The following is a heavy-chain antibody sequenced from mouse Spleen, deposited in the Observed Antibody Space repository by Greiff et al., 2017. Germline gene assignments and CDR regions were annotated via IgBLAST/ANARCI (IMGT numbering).Heavy chain of an antibody. CDR3: ARSYYRYAWFAY. D-gene: IGHD2-14*01. CDR2: ISSGGGNT. V-gene: IGHV5-9*01. Sequence: DVMLVESGGGLVKPGGSLKLFCAASGFTFSSYTMSWVRQTPAKRLEWVATISSGGGNTYYPDSVKGRFTISRDNARNTLYLQMSSLRSEDTAMYYCARSYYRYAWFAYWGQGTLVTVSA. CDR1: GFTFSSYT. J-gene: IGHJ3*01.